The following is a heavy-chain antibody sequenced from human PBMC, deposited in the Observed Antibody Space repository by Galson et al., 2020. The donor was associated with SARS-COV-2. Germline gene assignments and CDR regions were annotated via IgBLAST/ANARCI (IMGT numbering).Heavy chain of an antibody. J-gene: IGHJ4*02. CDR3: ARMGSSGYGTIYYFDY. Sequence: KMSGPTLVKPTQTLTLTCTFSGFSLSTSGVGVGWIRQPPGKALEWLALIYWDDDKRYSPSLKSRLTITKDTSKNQVVLTMTNMDPVDSGTYFCARMGSSGYGTIYYFDYWGQGTLVSVSS. CDR1: GFSLSTSGVG. V-gene: IGHV2-5*02. CDR2: IYWDDDK. D-gene: IGHD5-12*01.